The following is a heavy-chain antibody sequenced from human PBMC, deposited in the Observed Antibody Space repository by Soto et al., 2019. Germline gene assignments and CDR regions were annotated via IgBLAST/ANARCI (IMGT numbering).Heavy chain of an antibody. Sequence: PPETLSLTCAVSGYSISSGYYWGWIRQPPGKGLEWIGSIYHSGSTYYNPSLKSRVTISVDTSKNQFSLKLSSVTAADTAVYYCARSLYSYGLDYWCQGPLVT. CDR3: ARSLYSYGLDY. D-gene: IGHD5-18*01. CDR1: GYSISSGYY. J-gene: IGHJ4*02. V-gene: IGHV4-38-2*01. CDR2: IYHSGST.